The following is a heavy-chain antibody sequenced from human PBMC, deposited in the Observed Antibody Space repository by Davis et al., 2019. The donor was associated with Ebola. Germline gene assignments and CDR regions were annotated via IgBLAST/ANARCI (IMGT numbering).Heavy chain of an antibody. J-gene: IGHJ4*02. CDR1: RDSISPYY. V-gene: IGHV4-59*01. D-gene: IGHD2-15*01. CDR2: VYHAGNT. CDR3: ARGKCSGPYSYTWLWDY. Sequence: MPSETLSLTCTVSRDSISPYYWSWLRQSPGKGLEWIGYVYHAGNTHYNPSLESRVTISADTSRNQISLRLNSVTAADSAIYCCARGKCSGPYSYTWLWDYWGQGILVTVSS.